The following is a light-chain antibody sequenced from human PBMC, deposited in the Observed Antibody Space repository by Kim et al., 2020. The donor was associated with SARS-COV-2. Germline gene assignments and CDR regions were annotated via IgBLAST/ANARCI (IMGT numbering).Light chain of an antibody. J-gene: IGKJ1*01. CDR1: QSVSDN. CDR3: QQYDDWPPWT. Sequence: SLEESATLSCRASQSVSDNLAWYQQKPGQAPRLLIYGASTRATGIPARFSGSGSGTEFTLTISSLQSEDSAVYYCQQYDDWPPWTFGQGTKVDIK. V-gene: IGKV3-15*01. CDR2: GAS.